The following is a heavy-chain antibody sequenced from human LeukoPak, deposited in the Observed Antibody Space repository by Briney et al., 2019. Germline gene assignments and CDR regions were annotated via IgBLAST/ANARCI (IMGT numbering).Heavy chain of an antibody. J-gene: IGHJ4*02. Sequence: GGSLRLSCAASGFTFSSYGMRWVRQAPGKGLEWVAVIWYDGSNKYYADSVKGRFTISRDNSKNTLYLQMNSLRAEDTAVYYCAREPHCSRTSCYRRYFDYWGQGTLVTVFS. CDR1: GFTFSSYG. CDR2: IWYDGSNK. CDR3: AREPHCSRTSCYRRYFDY. D-gene: IGHD2-2*01. V-gene: IGHV3-33*01.